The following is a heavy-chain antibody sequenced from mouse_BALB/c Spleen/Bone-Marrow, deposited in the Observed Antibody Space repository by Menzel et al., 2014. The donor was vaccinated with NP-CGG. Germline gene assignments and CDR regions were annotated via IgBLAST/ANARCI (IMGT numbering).Heavy chain of an antibody. CDR2: INPNNGGT. Sequence: EVQLQQSGPELVKPGASVKISCKTSGCTFTEYTMHWVKQSHVKSLEWIGGINPNNGGTSYNQKFKDKATWTVDKSSSTAYMELRSLTSEDSAVYYCARGWLLRHYFDYWGQGTTLTVSS. V-gene: IGHV1-18*01. D-gene: IGHD2-3*01. J-gene: IGHJ2*01. CDR1: GCTFTEYT. CDR3: ARGWLLRHYFDY.